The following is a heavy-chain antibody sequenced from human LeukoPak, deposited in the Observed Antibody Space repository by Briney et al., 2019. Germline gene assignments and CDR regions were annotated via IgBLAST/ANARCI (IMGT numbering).Heavy chain of an antibody. CDR2: IYYSGST. J-gene: IGHJ4*02. CDR1: GGSISSYY. V-gene: IGHV4-59*01. Sequence: SETLSLTCTVSGGSISSYYWSWIRQPPGKGLEWIGYIYYSGSTNYNPSLKSRVTISVDTSKNQFSLKLSSVTAADTAMYYCAKLAAGTSWRYFDYWGQGTLVTVSS. CDR3: AKLAAGTSWRYFDY. D-gene: IGHD6-13*01.